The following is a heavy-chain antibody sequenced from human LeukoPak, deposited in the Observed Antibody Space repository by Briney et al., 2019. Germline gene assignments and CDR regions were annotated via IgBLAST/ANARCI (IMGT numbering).Heavy chain of an antibody. CDR2: ISGGSDTI. CDR3: ARDLGRDRYFDS. CDR1: GFTFSPYP. D-gene: IGHD5-24*01. Sequence: QAGGSLRLSCAASGFTFSPYPMNWVRQAPGKGLEWVSYISGGSDTIHYADSVKGRFTVPRDNAKNSLYLQMNSLRAEDTAVYYCARDLGRDRYFDSWGQGTLVTVSS. J-gene: IGHJ4*02. V-gene: IGHV3-48*04.